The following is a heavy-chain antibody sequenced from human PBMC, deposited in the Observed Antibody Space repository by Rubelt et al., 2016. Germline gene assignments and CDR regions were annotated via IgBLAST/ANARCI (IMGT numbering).Heavy chain of an antibody. Sequence: QVQLVQSGAEVKKPGSSVKVSCKASGGTFSSYAISWVRQAPGQGLEWLGRIIPILGIANYAQKVQGGVSITADKSTRTGYKELSSLRSEDTAVYYWARERDSGGSCYDYWGQGTLVTVSS. CDR1: GGTFSSYA. V-gene: IGHV1-69*04. CDR2: IIPILGIA. D-gene: IGHD2-15*01. J-gene: IGHJ4*02. CDR3: ARERDSGGSCYDY.